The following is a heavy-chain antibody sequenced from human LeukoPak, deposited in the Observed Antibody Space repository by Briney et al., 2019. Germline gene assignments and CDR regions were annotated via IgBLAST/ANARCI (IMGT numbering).Heavy chain of an antibody. J-gene: IGHJ4*02. D-gene: IGHD3-22*01. Sequence: PGGSLRLSCAASGFTVSSNYMSWVRQAPGKGLEWVSVIYSGGSTYYADSVKGRFTISRDNSKNTLYLQMNGLRAEDTAVYYCARYYDGTFDYWGQGTLVTVSS. V-gene: IGHV3-53*01. CDR2: IYSGGST. CDR1: GFTVSSNY. CDR3: ARYYDGTFDY.